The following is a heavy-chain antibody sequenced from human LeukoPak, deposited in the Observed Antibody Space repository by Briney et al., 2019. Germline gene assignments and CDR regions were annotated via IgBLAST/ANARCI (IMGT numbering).Heavy chain of an antibody. CDR3: ARRKLYFDNSGPFDY. CDR2: IYKSGRT. D-gene: IGHD3-22*01. Sequence: PSETLSLTCTVSGGSISTNYWTWIRQPPGKGLEWIGYIYKSGRTTYNPSFKSRVTISVDASKIQFSLKLYSVTAADTAVYYCARRKLYFDNSGPFDYWGQGTLVTVSS. J-gene: IGHJ4*02. V-gene: IGHV4-4*09. CDR1: GGSISTNY.